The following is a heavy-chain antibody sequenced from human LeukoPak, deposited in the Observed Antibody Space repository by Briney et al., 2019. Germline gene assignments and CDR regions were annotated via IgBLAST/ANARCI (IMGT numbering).Heavy chain of an antibody. CDR3: ARGYYYYYYYMDV. CDR1: GGSININTYY. Sequence: SETLSLTCTVSGGSININTYYWGWIRQPPGKGLEWIGYIYYSGSTNYNPSLKSRVTISVDTSKNQFSLKLSSVTAADTAVYYCARGYYYYYYYMDVWGKGTTVTISS. CDR2: IYYSGST. J-gene: IGHJ6*03. V-gene: IGHV4-61*05.